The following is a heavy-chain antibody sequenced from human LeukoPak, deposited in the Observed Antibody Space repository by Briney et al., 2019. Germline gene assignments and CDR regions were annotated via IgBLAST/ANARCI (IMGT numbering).Heavy chain of an antibody. V-gene: IGHV1-46*01. J-gene: IGHJ4*02. CDR1: GYSFTSYW. Sequence: GESLKISCKGSGYSFTSYWIGWVRQAPGQGLEWMGMIYPRDGSTSYAQKFQGRVTVTRDTSTSTVHMELSGLRSEDTAVYYCARDQEAFDYWGQGTLVTVSS. CDR3: ARDQEAFDY. CDR2: IYPRDGST.